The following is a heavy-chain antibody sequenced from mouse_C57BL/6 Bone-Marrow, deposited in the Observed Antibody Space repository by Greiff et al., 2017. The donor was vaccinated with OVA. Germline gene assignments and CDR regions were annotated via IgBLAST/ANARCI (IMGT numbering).Heavy chain of an antibody. CDR3: AREGNWDSFAY. CDR2: IYPGDGDT. D-gene: IGHD4-1*01. Sequence: VKLVESGAELVKPGASVKISCKASGYAFSSYWMNWVKQRPGKGLEWIGQIYPGDGDTNYNGKFKGKATLTADKSSSTAYMQRSSLTSEDSAVYFCAREGNWDSFAYWGQGTLVTVSA. CDR1: GYAFSSYW. V-gene: IGHV1-80*01. J-gene: IGHJ3*01.